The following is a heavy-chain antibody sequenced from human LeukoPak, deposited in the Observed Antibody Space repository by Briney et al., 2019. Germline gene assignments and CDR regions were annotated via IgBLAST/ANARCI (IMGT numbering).Heavy chain of an antibody. CDR2: IIPILGIA. J-gene: IGHJ3*02. V-gene: IGHV1-69*04. CDR1: GGTFNSYA. D-gene: IGHD3-16*01. Sequence: SVKVSCKASGGTFNSYAISWVRQAPGQGLEWMGRIIPILGIANYAQKFQGRVTITADKSTSTAYMELSSLRSEDTAVYYCARGGDYDAFDIWGQGTMVTVSS. CDR3: ARGGDYDAFDI.